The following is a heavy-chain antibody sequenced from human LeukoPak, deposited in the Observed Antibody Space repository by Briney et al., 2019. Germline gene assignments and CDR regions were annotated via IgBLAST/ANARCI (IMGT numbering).Heavy chain of an antibody. V-gene: IGHV4-34*01. D-gene: IGHD4-23*01. J-gene: IGHJ4*02. CDR3: AIGHGNSYFDY. CDR2: INHSGST. CDR1: GGSFSGYY. Sequence: SETLSLTCAVYGGSFSGYYWSWIRQPPGKGLEWIGEINHSGSTNYNPSFKSRVTISVDTSKNQFSLKLSSVTAADTAVYYCAIGHGNSYFDYWGEGTLVTVSS.